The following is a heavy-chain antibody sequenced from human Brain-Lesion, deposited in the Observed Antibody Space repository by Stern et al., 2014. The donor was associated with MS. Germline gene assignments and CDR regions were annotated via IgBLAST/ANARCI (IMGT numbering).Heavy chain of an antibody. CDR2: VSYKGSNK. D-gene: IGHD2/OR15-2a*01. CDR1: GFTFGSGA. CDR3: AKDRQYLTYFFDH. V-gene: IGHV3-30*18. Sequence: VQLVESGGGVVQPGRPRRLSCVPSGFTFGSGAMHWVSQAPGKGLEGVAGVSYKGSNKNYDESVNGSYTLSRDNSQNTLYMQMSSLRPEDTAVYYCAKDRQYLTYFFDHWGQGSLVTVSS. J-gene: IGHJ5*02.